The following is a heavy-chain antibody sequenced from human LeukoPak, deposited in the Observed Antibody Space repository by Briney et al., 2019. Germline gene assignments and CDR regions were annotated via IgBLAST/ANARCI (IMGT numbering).Heavy chain of an antibody. CDR3: AKTSGWYDY. J-gene: IGHJ4*02. V-gene: IGHV3-23*01. D-gene: IGHD6-13*01. CDR1: GXTFSSYA. CDR2: ITGSGGST. Sequence: GGSLRLSCAASGXTFSSYAMTWVRQAPGKGREWVSVITGSGGSTYYADSVKGRFTISRDNSKNTLYLQMNSLRAEDTAIYYCAKTSGWYDYWGQGILVTVSS.